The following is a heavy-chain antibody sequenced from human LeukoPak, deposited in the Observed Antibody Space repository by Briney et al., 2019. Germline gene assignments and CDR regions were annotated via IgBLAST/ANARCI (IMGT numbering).Heavy chain of an antibody. CDR1: GYTFTSYD. V-gene: IGHV1-8*03. J-gene: IGHJ3*02. CDR2: MNPNSGNT. Sequence: ASVKVSCKASGYTFTSYDINWVRQATAQGLEWMGWMNPNSGNTGYAQKFQGRVTITRNTSISTAYMELSSLRSEDTAVYYCARATVVNAFDIWGQGTMVTVSS. D-gene: IGHD4-23*01. CDR3: ARATVVNAFDI.